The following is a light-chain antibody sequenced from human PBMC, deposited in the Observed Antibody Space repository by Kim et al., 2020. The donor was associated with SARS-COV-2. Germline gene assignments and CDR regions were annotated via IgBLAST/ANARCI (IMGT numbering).Light chain of an antibody. CDR2: GNN. Sequence: RVTTSGAGSSSTLGAGYDVHWYHQPPPTIPKPLIFGNNNRPSGVPDRFSGSKSGTSASLAITGLQAEDEADYYCQSYDSRLSAWVFGGGTKVTVL. V-gene: IGLV1-40*01. J-gene: IGLJ3*02. CDR1: SSTLGAGYD. CDR3: QSYDSRLSAWV.